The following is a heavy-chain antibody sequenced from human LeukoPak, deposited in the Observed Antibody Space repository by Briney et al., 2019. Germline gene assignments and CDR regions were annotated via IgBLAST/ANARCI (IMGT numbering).Heavy chain of an antibody. J-gene: IGHJ6*02. V-gene: IGHV4-34*01. CDR1: GGSFSGYY. Sequence: SETLSLTCAVYGGSFSGYYWSWIRQPPGKGLEWIGEIKHSGSTNYNPSLKSRVTISVDTSKNQFSLKLSSVTAADTAVYYCGLVYYYGMDVWGQGTTVTVSS. D-gene: IGHD2-8*02. CDR2: IKHSGST. CDR3: GLVYYYGMDV.